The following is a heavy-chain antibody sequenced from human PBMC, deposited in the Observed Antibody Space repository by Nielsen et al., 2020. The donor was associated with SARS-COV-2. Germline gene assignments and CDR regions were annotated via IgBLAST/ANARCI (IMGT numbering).Heavy chain of an antibody. J-gene: IGHJ5*02. CDR1: GFTFDDYA. CDR3: AKDIEQWLLVDGYRRFDP. D-gene: IGHD6-19*01. CDR2: ISWISGSI. V-gene: IGHV3-9*01. Sequence: SLKISCAASGFTFDDYAMHWVRQAPGKGLEWVSGISWISGSIGYADSVKGRFTISRDNAKNSLYLQMNSLRAEDTALYYCAKDIEQWLLVDGYRRFDPWGQGTLVTVSS.